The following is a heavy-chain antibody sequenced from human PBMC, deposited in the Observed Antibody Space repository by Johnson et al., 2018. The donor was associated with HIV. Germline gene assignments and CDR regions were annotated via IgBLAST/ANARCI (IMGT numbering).Heavy chain of an antibody. CDR2: IYSGGST. CDR3: ARRWELHSNAFDI. CDR1: GISVIKNY. Sequence: VQLVESGGGLVQPGGSLRLSCEASGISVIKNYMSWVRQAPGKGLEWVSVIYSGGSTYYADSVKGRFTISRDNSKNTLYLQMNSLRAEDTALYYCARRWELHSNAFDIWGQGTMVTVSS. V-gene: IGHV3-66*01. J-gene: IGHJ3*02. D-gene: IGHD1-26*01.